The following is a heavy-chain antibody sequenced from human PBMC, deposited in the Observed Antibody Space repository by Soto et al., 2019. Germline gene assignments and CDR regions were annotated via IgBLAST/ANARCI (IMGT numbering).Heavy chain of an antibody. D-gene: IGHD2-2*02. Sequence: PSETLSLTCAVYGGSFSGYYWSWIRQPPGKGLEWIGEINHSGSTNYNPSLKSRVTISVDTSKNQFSLKLSSVTAADTAVYYFARGHGVVVPAAIINWFDPRGQGTLVTVSS. CDR3: ARGHGVVVPAAIINWFDP. CDR2: INHSGST. J-gene: IGHJ5*02. CDR1: GGSFSGYY. V-gene: IGHV4-34*01.